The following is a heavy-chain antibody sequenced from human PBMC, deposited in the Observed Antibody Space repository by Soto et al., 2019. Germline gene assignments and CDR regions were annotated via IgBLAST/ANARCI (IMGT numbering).Heavy chain of an antibody. D-gene: IGHD1-26*01. CDR3: ARLSGSYNDRYFDS. CDR2: VYYNGNT. J-gene: IGHJ4*02. V-gene: IGHV4-39*01. CDR1: GGSISSTTYY. Sequence: PSETRSLTSSVAGGSITGGSISSTTYYQWVWIRQPPGKGLEWIGNVYYNGNTYYNPSLKSRLTISVDTSNNQFSLKVRSVTAADTAVYYCARLSGSYNDRYFDSWGQRTLVTVSS.